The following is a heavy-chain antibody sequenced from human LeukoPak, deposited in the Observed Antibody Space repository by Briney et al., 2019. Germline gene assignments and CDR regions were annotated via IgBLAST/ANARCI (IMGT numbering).Heavy chain of an antibody. D-gene: IGHD6-19*01. CDR3: ARDPENYSSGSPHGGMDV. J-gene: IGHJ6*02. CDR1: GFTFSSYA. Sequence: GGSLRLSCAASGFTFSSYAMSWVRQAPGRGLEWVSGISGSGGSTYYADSVKGRFTISRDNSKNTLYLQMNSLRAEDTAVYYCARDPENYSSGSPHGGMDVWGQGTTVTVSS. CDR2: ISGSGGST. V-gene: IGHV3-23*01.